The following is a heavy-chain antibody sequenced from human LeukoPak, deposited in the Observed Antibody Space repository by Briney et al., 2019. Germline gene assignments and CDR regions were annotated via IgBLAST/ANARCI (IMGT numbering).Heavy chain of an antibody. V-gene: IGHV4-61*08. J-gene: IGHJ4*02. CDR1: GGSISSGGYY. CDR2: IYYSGST. D-gene: IGHD3-22*01. Sequence: SETLSLTCTVSGGSISSGGYYWSWIRQPPGKGLEWIGYIYYSGSTNYNPSLKSRVTISVDTSKNQFSLQLSSVTAADTAVYYCARYESSGYWGLDYWGQGTLVTVSS. CDR3: ARYESSGYWGLDY.